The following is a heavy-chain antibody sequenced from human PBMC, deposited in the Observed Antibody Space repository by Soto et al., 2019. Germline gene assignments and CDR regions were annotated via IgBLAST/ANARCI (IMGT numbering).Heavy chain of an antibody. CDR1: GYTFARYA. CDR3: ARDPPPPDY. CDR2: ISAYNGYT. Sequence: QVQLVQSGAKVKKPGASVKVSCKASGYTFARYAISWMRQAPGQGLEWMGWISAYNGYTNYAQKLQGRVTMTTDTSTSTASMELRSLRPDDTAVYYCARDPPPPDYWGPGTLVSVAS. J-gene: IGHJ4*02. V-gene: IGHV1-18*01.